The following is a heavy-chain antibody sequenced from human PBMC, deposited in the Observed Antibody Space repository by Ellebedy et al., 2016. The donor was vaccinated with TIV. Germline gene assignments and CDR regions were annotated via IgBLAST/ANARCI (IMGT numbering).Heavy chain of an antibody. Sequence: GESLKISXAASGFTFSTYSMNWVRQAPGKGLEWVSSISRSSTYIYYADSVKGRFTISRDNAKNSLYLQMNSLSAEDTAVYYCTRGAFVVVVPASIEFDYWGQGTLVTVSS. J-gene: IGHJ4*02. V-gene: IGHV3-21*01. CDR3: TRGAFVVVVPASIEFDY. D-gene: IGHD2-2*02. CDR1: GFTFSTYS. CDR2: ISRSSTYI.